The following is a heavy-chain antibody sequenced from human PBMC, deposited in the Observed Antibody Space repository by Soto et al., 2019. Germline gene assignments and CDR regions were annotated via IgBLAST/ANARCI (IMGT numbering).Heavy chain of an antibody. Sequence: EVQLVESGGGLVQPGGSLRLSCAASGFTFSSYWMSWVRQAPGKGLEWVANIKQDGSEKYYVDSVKGRFTISRDNAKNSLYLKMNSLRAEDTAVYYCARGYIVVVVAADSVGYFDYWGQGTLVTVSS. J-gene: IGHJ4*02. V-gene: IGHV3-7*03. CDR2: IKQDGSEK. D-gene: IGHD2-15*01. CDR3: ARGYIVVVVAADSVGYFDY. CDR1: GFTFSSYW.